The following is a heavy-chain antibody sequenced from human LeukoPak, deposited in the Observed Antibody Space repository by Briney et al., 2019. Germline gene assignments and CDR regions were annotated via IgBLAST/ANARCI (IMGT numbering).Heavy chain of an antibody. Sequence: SPSETLSLTCAVSGGSISSGGYSWSWIRQPPGKGLEWIGYIYHSGSTYYNPSLKSRVTISVDRSKNQFSLKLSSVTAADTAVYYCAREGYSSSEFDYWGQGTLVTVSS. J-gene: IGHJ4*02. V-gene: IGHV4-30-2*01. D-gene: IGHD6-6*01. CDR3: AREGYSSSEFDY. CDR1: GGSISSGGYS. CDR2: IYHSGST.